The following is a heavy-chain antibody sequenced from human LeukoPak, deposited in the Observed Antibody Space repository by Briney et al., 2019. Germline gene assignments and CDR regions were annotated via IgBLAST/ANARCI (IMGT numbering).Heavy chain of an antibody. D-gene: IGHD2-15*01. V-gene: IGHV1-18*01. CDR3: ARDLGRRCSGGRCYYYYNYMDV. Sequence: GASVKVSCKASGYTFTSYGISWVRLAPGHGLEWMGWISAYNGNRKYEKKLQGRVTMTTDTATSTAYMELSSLRADDTAVYYCARDLGRRCSGGRCYYYYNYMDVWGKGTTVTISS. CDR2: ISAYNGNR. J-gene: IGHJ6*03. CDR1: GYTFTSYG.